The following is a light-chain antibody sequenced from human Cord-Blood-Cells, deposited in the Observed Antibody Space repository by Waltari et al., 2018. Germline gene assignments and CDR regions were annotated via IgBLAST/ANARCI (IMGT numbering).Light chain of an antibody. Sequence: DIVMTQSPDSLAVSLGERATINCQSSQSVLYSSNNKNYLAWYQQKPGQPPKLLIYWASTRESGVPDRFCGSGSGTDFTLTISSLQAEDVAVYYCQQYYSTPTFGQGTKVEIK. J-gene: IGKJ1*01. CDR1: QSVLYSSNNKNY. CDR2: WAS. V-gene: IGKV4-1*01. CDR3: QQYYSTPT.